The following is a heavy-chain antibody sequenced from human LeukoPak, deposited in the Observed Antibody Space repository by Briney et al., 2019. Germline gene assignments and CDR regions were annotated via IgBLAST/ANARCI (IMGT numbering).Heavy chain of an antibody. J-gene: IGHJ4*02. V-gene: IGHV1-69*13. D-gene: IGHD3-22*01. CDR3: ARVGYYDSSGYYDFDY. CDR2: IIPIFGTA. Sequence: SVKVSCKASGGTFSSYAISWVRQAPGQGLESMGGIIPIFGTANYAQKFQGRVTITADESTSTAYMELSSLRSEDTAVYYCARVGYYDSSGYYDFDYWGQGTLVTVSS. CDR1: GGTFSSYA.